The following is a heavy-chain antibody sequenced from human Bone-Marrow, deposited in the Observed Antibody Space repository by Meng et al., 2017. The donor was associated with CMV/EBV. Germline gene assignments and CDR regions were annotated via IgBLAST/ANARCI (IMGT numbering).Heavy chain of an antibody. V-gene: IGHV3-21*04. CDR2: ITSTASHI. J-gene: IGHJ2*01. CDR3: AKGSKQLVREGRRNYWYFDL. CDR1: GFNFGGYS. D-gene: IGHD6-6*01. Sequence: GESLKISCASSGFNFGGYSFNWVRQIPQKGLEWVSSITSTASHIRYAESVKGRFTISRDNAQKLLYLQMNSLRAEDTALYYCAKGSKQLVREGRRNYWYFDLWGRGTRVTVSS.